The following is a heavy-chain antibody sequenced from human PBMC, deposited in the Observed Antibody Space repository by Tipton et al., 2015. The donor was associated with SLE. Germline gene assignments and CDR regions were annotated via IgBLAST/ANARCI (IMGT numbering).Heavy chain of an antibody. J-gene: IGHJ4*02. V-gene: IGHV3-30*03. CDR1: GRTWSNDG. D-gene: IGHD5-18*01. CDR3: ASELAGYSYGS. CDR2: ISDDGSNK. Sequence: SLRLSCAASGRTWSNDGMQGVRQAPGKGLEWVALISDDGSNKYYADSVRGRFTISRDNSKNTLYLQMNSLRAEDTAVYYCASELAGYSYGSWGQGTLVTVSS.